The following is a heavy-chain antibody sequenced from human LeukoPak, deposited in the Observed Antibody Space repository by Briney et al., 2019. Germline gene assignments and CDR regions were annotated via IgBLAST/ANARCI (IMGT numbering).Heavy chain of an antibody. J-gene: IGHJ4*02. V-gene: IGHV3-7*01. CDR1: GFTFRSYG. CDR3: ARVAYGDRY. CDR2: IQEDGSAQ. Sequence: GGSLRLSCAASGFTFRSYGMHWVRQAPGKGLEWVGNIQEDGSAQYYVDSVKGRFTISRDNAKNSLYLQMNSLRVDDTAVYYCARVAYGDRYWGQGTLVTVSS. D-gene: IGHD4-17*01.